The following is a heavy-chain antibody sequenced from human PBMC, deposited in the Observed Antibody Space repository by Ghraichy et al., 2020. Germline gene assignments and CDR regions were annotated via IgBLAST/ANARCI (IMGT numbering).Heavy chain of an antibody. CDR2: IYYSGST. V-gene: IGHV4-59*01. CDR1: GGSISSYY. CDR3: ARTQTDTAMAAFDY. D-gene: IGHD5-18*01. J-gene: IGHJ4*02. Sequence: SETLSLTCTVSGGSISSYYWSWIRQPPGKGLEWIGYIYYSGSTNYNPSLKSRVTISVDTSKNQFSLKLSSVTAADTAVYYCARTQTDTAMAAFDYWGQGTLVTVSS.